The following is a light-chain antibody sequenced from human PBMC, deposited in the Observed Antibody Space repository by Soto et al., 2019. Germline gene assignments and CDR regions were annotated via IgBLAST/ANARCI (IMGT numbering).Light chain of an antibody. CDR1: QSVGSN. CDR3: QQYNNWRPYWT. J-gene: IGKJ1*01. V-gene: IGKV3-15*01. Sequence: ELVMTQSPATLSVSPGARATLSCRASQSVGSNLAWYQQKPGQAPRLLIYGAPTRATGIPARFSGSGSGIDVTLSISSLQFKDFAIYFCQQYNNWRPYWTFGKGAKVEIK. CDR2: GAP.